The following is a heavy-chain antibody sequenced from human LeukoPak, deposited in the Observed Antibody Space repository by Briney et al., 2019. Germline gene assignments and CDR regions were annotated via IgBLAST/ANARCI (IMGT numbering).Heavy chain of an antibody. V-gene: IGHV1-18*01. CDR1: GYTFTSYG. CDR2: ISAYNGNT. D-gene: IGHD3-10*01. Sequence: ASVKVSCKASGYTFTSYGISWVRQAPGQGLEWMGWISAYNGNTNYAQKVQGRVTMTTDTSTSTAYMELRSLRSDDTAVYYCARGGGSYRRYNWFDPWGQGTLVTVSS. J-gene: IGHJ5*02. CDR3: ARGGGSYRRYNWFDP.